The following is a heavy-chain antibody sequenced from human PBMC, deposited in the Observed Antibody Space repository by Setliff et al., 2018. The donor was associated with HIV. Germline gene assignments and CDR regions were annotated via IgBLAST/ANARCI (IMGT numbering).Heavy chain of an antibody. Sequence: PSETLSLTCSVSGASIRGHYWSWIRQSPGKGLEWIGNIYYSGNTNYNPSFKSRVTISVDTSKNQFSLRVNSVTAADTAVYYCAREDIAVASAFDIWGQGTMVTVSS. J-gene: IGHJ3*02. V-gene: IGHV4-59*11. CDR3: AREDIAVASAFDI. CDR1: GASIRGHY. CDR2: IYYSGNT. D-gene: IGHD6-19*01.